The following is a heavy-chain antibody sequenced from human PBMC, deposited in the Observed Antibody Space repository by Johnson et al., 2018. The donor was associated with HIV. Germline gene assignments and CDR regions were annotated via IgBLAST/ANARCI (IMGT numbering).Heavy chain of an antibody. J-gene: IGHJ3*02. CDR1: GFTFSTYG. V-gene: IGHV3-33*01. Sequence: QVQLVESGGGVVQPGRSLRLSCAASGFTFSTYGMHWVRQAPGKGLAWVAVTWYDGRNQYYADSVKGRFSISRDNSKYTLYLQMNSLRAEDTAGYYCARAEGYIKGIGAFDIWGQGTMVTVSS. CDR3: ARAEGYIKGIGAFDI. D-gene: IGHD5-18*01. CDR2: TWYDGRNQ.